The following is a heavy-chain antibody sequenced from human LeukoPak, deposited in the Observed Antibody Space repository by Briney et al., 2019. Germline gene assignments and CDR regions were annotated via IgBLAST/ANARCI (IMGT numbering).Heavy chain of an antibody. Sequence: PGGSLRLSCAASGFTFSNNAMMWVRQAPGKGLEWVSIIGGTRYSTYYADSVRGRFTISRDNSKNTLYLQMNSLRAEDTAVYYCAKQGESKTKNFDYWGQGTLVIFSS. CDR1: GFTFSNNA. CDR3: AKQGESKTKNFDY. J-gene: IGHJ4*02. D-gene: IGHD1-7*01. V-gene: IGHV3-23*01. CDR2: IGGTRYST.